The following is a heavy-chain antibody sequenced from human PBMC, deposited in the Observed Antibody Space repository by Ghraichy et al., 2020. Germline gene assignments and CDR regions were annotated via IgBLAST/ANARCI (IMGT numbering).Heavy chain of an antibody. CDR1: GGSISSYY. V-gene: IGHV4-59*08. Sequence: GSLRLSCTVSGGSISSYYWSWIRQPPGKGLEWIGYTYYSGSTNYNPSLKSRVTISVDTSKNQFSLKLSSVTAADTAVYYCARMDTAMAEALDYWGQGTLVTVSS. CDR3: ARMDTAMAEALDY. D-gene: IGHD5-18*01. CDR2: TYYSGST. J-gene: IGHJ4*02.